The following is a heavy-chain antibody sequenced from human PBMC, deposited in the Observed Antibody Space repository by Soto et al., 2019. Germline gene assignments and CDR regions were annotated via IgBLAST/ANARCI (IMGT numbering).Heavy chain of an antibody. CDR3: AREGSSWTFDY. D-gene: IGHD6-13*01. CDR2: IYYSGST. V-gene: IGHV4-31*03. J-gene: IGHJ4*02. CDR1: GGSISSGGYY. Sequence: QVQLQESGPGLVKPSQTLSLTCTVSGGSISSGGYYWSWVRQHPGKGLEWIGYIYYSGSTYYNPALKSRVTISVDTPKNQFSLKLSSVTAADTAVYYCAREGSSWTFDYWGQGCLVTVSS.